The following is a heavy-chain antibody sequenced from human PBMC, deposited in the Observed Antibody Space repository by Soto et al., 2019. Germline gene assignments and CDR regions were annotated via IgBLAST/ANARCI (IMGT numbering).Heavy chain of an antibody. Sequence: PSETLSLTCTVSSGSISSSSYYWGWIRQPPGKGLEWIGSIYYSGSTYYNPSLKSRVTISVDTSKNQFSLNVTSVTAADTAVYYCARPGGYGYYYHGMDVWAQGTTVTVSS. CDR2: IYYSGST. D-gene: IGHD5-12*01. CDR1: SGSISSSSYY. V-gene: IGHV4-39*01. CDR3: ARPGGYGYYYHGMDV. J-gene: IGHJ6*02.